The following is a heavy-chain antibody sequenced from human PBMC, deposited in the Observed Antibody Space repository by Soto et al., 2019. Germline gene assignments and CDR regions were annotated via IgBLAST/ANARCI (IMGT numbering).Heavy chain of an antibody. V-gene: IGHV3-13*01. D-gene: IGHD1-26*01. Sequence: GGSLRLSCAASGFGFSNYDMHWVRQVTGKGLEWVSSIGTTGDTYYPGSVKGRFIISRENANLYLQMNSLRAGDTAVYYCGRGEASRYYYYSMDVWGQGTLVTVSS. CDR3: GRGEASRYYYYSMDV. CDR2: IGTTGDT. CDR1: GFGFSNYD. J-gene: IGHJ6*02.